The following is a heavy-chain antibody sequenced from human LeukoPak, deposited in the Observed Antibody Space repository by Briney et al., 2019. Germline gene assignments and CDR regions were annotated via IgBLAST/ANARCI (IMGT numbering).Heavy chain of an antibody. CDR2: ISYDGSNK. J-gene: IGHJ4*02. CDR3: AKDSTGGFDY. CDR1: GFTFSSYG. Sequence: GGSLRLSCAASGFTFSSYGMHWVRQAPGKGLEWVAVISYDGSNKYYADPVKGRFTISRDNSKNTLYLQMNSLRAEDTAVYYCAKDSTGGFDYWGQGTLVTVSS. D-gene: IGHD3-16*01. V-gene: IGHV3-30*18.